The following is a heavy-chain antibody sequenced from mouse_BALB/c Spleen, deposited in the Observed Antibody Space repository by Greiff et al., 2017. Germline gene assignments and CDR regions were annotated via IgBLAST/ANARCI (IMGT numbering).Heavy chain of an antibody. CDR2: ISSGGSYT. CDR1: GFTFSSYA. CDR3: ARQYGSSYWYFDV. D-gene: IGHD1-1*01. J-gene: IGHJ1*01. Sequence: EVKLMESGGGLVKPGGSLKLSCAASGFTFSSYAMSWVRQTPEQRLEWVATISSGGSYTYYPDSVKGRFTIARDNAKNTLYLQRSSLSSEDTAMYYCARQYGSSYWYFDVWGAGTTVTVSS. V-gene: IGHV5-9-3*01.